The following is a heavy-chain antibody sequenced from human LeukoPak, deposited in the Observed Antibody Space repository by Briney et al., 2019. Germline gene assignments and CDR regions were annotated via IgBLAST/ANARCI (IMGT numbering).Heavy chain of an antibody. J-gene: IGHJ5*02. Sequence: GGSLRLSCAASGFTFSSYEMNWVRQAPGKGLEWVSYISSSGSTIYYADSVKGRFTISRDNAKNSLYLQMNSLRAEDTALYYCARDERGSGSYYNWFDPWGQGTLVTVSS. D-gene: IGHD3-10*01. CDR3: ARDERGSGSYYNWFDP. V-gene: IGHV3-48*03. CDR2: ISSSGSTI. CDR1: GFTFSSYE.